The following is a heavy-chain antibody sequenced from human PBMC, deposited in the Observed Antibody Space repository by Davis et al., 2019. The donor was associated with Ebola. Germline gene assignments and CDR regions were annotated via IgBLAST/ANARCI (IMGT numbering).Heavy chain of an antibody. D-gene: IGHD2-2*01. CDR2: INHSGST. V-gene: IGHV4-34*01. CDR3: ATHIVVVPAAIKDY. CDR1: GGSFSDYY. J-gene: IGHJ4*02. Sequence: SETLSLTCAVYGGSFSDYYWSWIRQPPGKGLEWIGEINHSGSTNYNPSLKSRVTISIDTSKNQFSLKLSSVTAADTAVYYCATHIVVVPAAIKDYWGQGTLVTVSS.